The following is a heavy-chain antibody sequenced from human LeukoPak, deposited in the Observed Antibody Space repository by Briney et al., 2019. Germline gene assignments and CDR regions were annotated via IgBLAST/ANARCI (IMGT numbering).Heavy chain of an antibody. V-gene: IGHV1-2*02. D-gene: IGHD6-13*01. Sequence: ASVKVSCKASGYTFTCYYMHWVRQAPGQGLERMGWINPNSGGTNYAQKFQGRVTMTRDTSISTAYMELSRLRSDDTAVYYCARVATPLYSSSPLLIYWGQGALVTVSS. CDR3: ARVATPLYSSSPLLIY. CDR1: GYTFTCYY. CDR2: INPNSGGT. J-gene: IGHJ4*02.